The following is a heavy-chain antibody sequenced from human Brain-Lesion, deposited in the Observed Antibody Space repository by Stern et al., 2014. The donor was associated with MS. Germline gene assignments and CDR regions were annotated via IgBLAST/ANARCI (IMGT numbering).Heavy chain of an antibody. CDR2: INHSGNT. CDR3: ARDRARDFWSCDAGWWFDS. J-gene: IGHJ5*01. Sequence: QVQLQQWGAGLLKPSETLSLTCAVDGGSFSDYYWAWVRQPPGKGLEWIGEINHSGNTNYNPALKSRVNMSVDTSRKQFTVRLTSVTAADTAVYYCARDRARDFWSCDAGWWFDSWGQGTLVTVSS. CDR1: GGSFSDYY. V-gene: IGHV4-34*01. D-gene: IGHD3-3*01.